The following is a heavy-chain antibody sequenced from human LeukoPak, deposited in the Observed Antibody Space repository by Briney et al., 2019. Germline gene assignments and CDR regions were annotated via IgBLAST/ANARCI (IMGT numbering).Heavy chain of an antibody. V-gene: IGHV1-46*01. J-gene: IGHJ6*02. Sequence: ASVKVSCTASGYTFTSYYMHWVRQAPGQGLEWMGIINPSGGSTSYAQKFQGRVTMTRDTSTSTVYMELSSLRSEDTAVYYCAREIYGDYYYYGMDVWGQGTTVTVSS. CDR1: GYTFTSYY. D-gene: IGHD4-17*01. CDR3: AREIYGDYYYYGMDV. CDR2: INPSGGST.